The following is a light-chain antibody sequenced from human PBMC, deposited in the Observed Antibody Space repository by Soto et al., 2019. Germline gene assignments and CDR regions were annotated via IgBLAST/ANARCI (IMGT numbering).Light chain of an antibody. Sequence: DIQMTQSPSSLSASVGDRVTITCQASQPISRYINWYQQKPGKAPNLLIYTVSNSQSGVPSRFSGSGSGADFTLTITNLQPEDSATYYCQQSFSTPRSFGQGTKLEIK. CDR2: TVS. V-gene: IGKV1-39*01. CDR3: QQSFSTPRS. J-gene: IGKJ2*01. CDR1: QPISRY.